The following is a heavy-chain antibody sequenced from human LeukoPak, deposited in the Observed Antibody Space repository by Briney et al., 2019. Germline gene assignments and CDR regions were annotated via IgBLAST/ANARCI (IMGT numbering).Heavy chain of an antibody. J-gene: IGHJ4*02. CDR2: IYHSGST. CDR3: VRVPYYYDSGSYHPRFFDY. V-gene: IGHV4-38-2*01. Sequence: SETLSLTCAVSGYSISTGYYWGWIRQPPGKGLEWIGSIYHSGSTNYNPSLESRATISVDTSRNQFSLRLSSVTAADTAVYYCVRVPYYYDSGSYHPRFFDYWGRGTLVTVSS. CDR1: GYSISTGYY. D-gene: IGHD3-10*01.